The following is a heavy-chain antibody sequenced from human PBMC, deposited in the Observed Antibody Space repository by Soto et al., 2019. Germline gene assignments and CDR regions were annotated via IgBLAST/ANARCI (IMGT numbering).Heavy chain of an antibody. CDR1: GRTFRTYR. J-gene: IGHJ1*01. CDR3: VIVSRANLSSR. V-gene: IGHV1-69*01. CDR2: IVPIYRTA. D-gene: IGHD6-13*01. Sequence: KVSCTSFGRTFRTYRLNSVVHARGQGLEWVGVIVPIYRTADYAQKFKGRVTITADESARTSYMGLRSLKSQDTAILSCVIVSRANLSSRWGQGALVTVSS.